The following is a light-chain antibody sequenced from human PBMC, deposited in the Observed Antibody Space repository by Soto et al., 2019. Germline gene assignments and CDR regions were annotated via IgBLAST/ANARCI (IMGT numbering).Light chain of an antibody. CDR2: KAS. CDR1: QSISSW. CDR3: QQYNSYSPNT. V-gene: IGKV1-5*03. Sequence: DIQMTQSPSTLSASVGDRVTITCRASQSISSWLAWYQQKPGKAHKLLIYKASSLESGVPSRFSGSGSGTEFTLTISSLQPDDFATYYCQQYNSYSPNTFGQGTKLEIK. J-gene: IGKJ2*01.